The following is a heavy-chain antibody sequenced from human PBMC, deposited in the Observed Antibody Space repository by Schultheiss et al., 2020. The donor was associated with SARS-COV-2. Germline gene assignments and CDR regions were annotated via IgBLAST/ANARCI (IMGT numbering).Heavy chain of an antibody. J-gene: IGHJ5*02. CDR3: ARSMFDP. CDR2: INPNSGGT. CDR1: GYTFTSYG. Sequence: GGSLRLSCKASGYTFTSYGISWVRQAPGQGLEWMGWINPNSGGTNYAQKFQGRVTMTRDTSISTAYMELSRLSSDDTAVYYCARSMFDPWGQGTLVTVSS. V-gene: IGHV1-2*02. D-gene: IGHD6-6*01.